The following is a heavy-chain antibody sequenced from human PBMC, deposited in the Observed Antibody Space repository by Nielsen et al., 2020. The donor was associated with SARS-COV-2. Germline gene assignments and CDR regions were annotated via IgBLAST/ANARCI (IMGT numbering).Heavy chain of an antibody. CDR2: IYHSGST. D-gene: IGHD1-26*01. Sequence: SETLSLTCAVSGDSISSGNWWSWVRQPPGKALEWIGEIYHSGSTNYNPSLKSRVTMSVDKSMHQFSLNLGSLTAADTAVYYCARLFADSGNYFRLDYWGQGTLVTVSS. CDR1: GDSISSGNW. V-gene: IGHV4-4*02. CDR3: ARLFADSGNYFRLDY. J-gene: IGHJ4*02.